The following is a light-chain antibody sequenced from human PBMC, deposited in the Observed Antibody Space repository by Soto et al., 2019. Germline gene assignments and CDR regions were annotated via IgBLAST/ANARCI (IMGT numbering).Light chain of an antibody. V-gene: IGKV3-15*01. CDR1: QSINTK. CDR3: QQYNNWPIT. Sequence: EIVMTQSPATLSVSPGEGATFACRASQSINTKIAWYQLKPGQAPRLLIYDASIRATGIPARFSGSGSGTEFTLTISSLQSEDFAVYYCQQYNNWPITFGQGTRLEIK. J-gene: IGKJ5*01. CDR2: DAS.